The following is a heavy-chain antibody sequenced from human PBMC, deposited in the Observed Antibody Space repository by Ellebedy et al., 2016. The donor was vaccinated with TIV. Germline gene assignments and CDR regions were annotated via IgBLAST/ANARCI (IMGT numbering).Heavy chain of an antibody. V-gene: IGHV3-74*01. Sequence: PGGSLRLSCAASGFTFSSYWMHWVRQAPGKGLVWVSRINSDGSSIYADSVKGRFTISRDNAKNSLYLQMNSLRAEDTAVYYCARDRLVGYHAFDIWGQGTMVTVSS. CDR3: ARDRLVGYHAFDI. CDR2: INSDGSS. CDR1: GFTFSSYW. D-gene: IGHD6-25*01. J-gene: IGHJ3*02.